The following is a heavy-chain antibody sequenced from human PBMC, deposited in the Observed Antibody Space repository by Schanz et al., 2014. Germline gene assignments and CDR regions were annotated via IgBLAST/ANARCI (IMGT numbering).Heavy chain of an antibody. D-gene: IGHD3-16*01. CDR2: IEGVGSRK. CDR3: AGGPRGGYIEY. J-gene: IGHJ4*02. V-gene: IGHV3-7*01. CDR1: EFIISNYW. Sequence: EVQLVESGGGLVQPGGSLTLSCAASEFIISNYWMTWVRQAPGKGPEWVANIEGVGSRKQYVDSVEGRFTISRDNARNTLHLQMDSLRDEDTAVYYCAGGPRGGYIEYWGQGTLVIVSS.